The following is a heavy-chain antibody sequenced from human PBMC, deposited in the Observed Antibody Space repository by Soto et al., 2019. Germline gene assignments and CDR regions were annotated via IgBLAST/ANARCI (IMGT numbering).Heavy chain of an antibody. CDR3: ARIGYSSSSLDY. CDR2: IKQDGSQK. D-gene: IGHD6-13*01. CDR1: GFSFSNYW. J-gene: IGHJ4*02. V-gene: IGHV3-7*03. Sequence: EVQLVESGGGLVQPGGSLRLSCAASGFSFSNYWMSWVRQAPGKGLEWVANIKQDGSQKYYVDSVKGRFTISRDNAKNSVYLKINSLRAEDTAVYYCARIGYSSSSLDYWGQGTLVTVSS.